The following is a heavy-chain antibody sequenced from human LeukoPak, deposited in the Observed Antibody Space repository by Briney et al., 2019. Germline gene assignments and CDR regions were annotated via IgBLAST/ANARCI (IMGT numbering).Heavy chain of an antibody. CDR2: IYYSGTT. J-gene: IGHJ6*02. Sequence: SETLSLTCTVAGGSISYYYWSWIRQSPGKGLEWIGYIYYSGTTNYNPSLKSRVTISVDTSKNQFSLQLRSVTAADTAVYYCAREDPQTTVPEGMDVWGQGTTVTVSS. CDR3: AREDPQTTVPEGMDV. V-gene: IGHV4-59*01. CDR1: GGSISYYY. D-gene: IGHD4-17*01.